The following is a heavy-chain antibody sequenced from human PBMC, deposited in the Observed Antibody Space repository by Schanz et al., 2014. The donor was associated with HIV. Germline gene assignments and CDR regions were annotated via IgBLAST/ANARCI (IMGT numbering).Heavy chain of an antibody. J-gene: IGHJ4*02. CDR1: GYTFTGYY. Sequence: QVQLVQSGAEVKKPGASVKVSCKASGYTFTGYYMHWVRQAPGQGLEWMGWINPNSGGTNYAQKCQGRVTMTRDTSISTAYMELSRLRSDDTAVYYCARVSGWSSFDYWGQGTLVIVSS. D-gene: IGHD6-13*01. V-gene: IGHV1-2*02. CDR3: ARVSGWSSFDY. CDR2: INPNSGGT.